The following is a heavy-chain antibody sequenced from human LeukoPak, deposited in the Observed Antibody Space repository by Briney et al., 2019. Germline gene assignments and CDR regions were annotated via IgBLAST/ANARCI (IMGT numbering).Heavy chain of an antibody. J-gene: IGHJ4*02. CDR2: IIGSGGST. CDR1: GPTFSNHA. V-gene: IGHV3-23*01. D-gene: IGHD3-10*01. Sequence: RGSLRLSCTASGPTFSNHAMSWVRQAPEKGLEWVSAIIGSGGSTYDADSVKGRFTISRDNSKNTLYLQMDSLRAEDTAVYYCAKGPNRGNFDYWGQGTLVTVSS. CDR3: AKGPNRGNFDY.